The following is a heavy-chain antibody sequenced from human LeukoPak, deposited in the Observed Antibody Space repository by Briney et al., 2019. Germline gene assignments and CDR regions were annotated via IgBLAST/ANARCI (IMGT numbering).Heavy chain of an antibody. CDR1: GFTFSSYS. Sequence: GSLRFSCAASGFTFSSYSMNWVRQAPGKGLEWVSSISSSSYIYYADSVKGRFTISRDNAKNSLYLQMNSLRAEDTAVYYCARVFGVNYYYYYYMDVWGKGTTVTVSS. J-gene: IGHJ6*03. CDR3: ARVFGVNYYYYYYMDV. V-gene: IGHV3-21*01. D-gene: IGHD3-3*01. CDR2: ISSSSYI.